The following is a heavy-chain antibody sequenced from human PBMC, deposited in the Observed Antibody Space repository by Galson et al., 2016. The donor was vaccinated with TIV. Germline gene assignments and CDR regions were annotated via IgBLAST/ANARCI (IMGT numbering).Heavy chain of an antibody. Sequence: SLRLSCAASGLSVKINYMTWVRQAPGKGLEWVSYISNGGSTTYYADFVKGRFTVSRDNAKSSLYLQMNSLRAEDTGVYYCARAVTMRVTDYYYGMDVWSQGTTVTVAS. D-gene: IGHD2-21*02. CDR2: ISNGGSTT. V-gene: IGHV3-11*04. CDR3: ARAVTMRVTDYYYGMDV. CDR1: GLSVKINY. J-gene: IGHJ6*02.